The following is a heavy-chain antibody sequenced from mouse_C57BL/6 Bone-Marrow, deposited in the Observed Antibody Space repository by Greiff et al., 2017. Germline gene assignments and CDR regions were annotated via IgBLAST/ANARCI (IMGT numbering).Heavy chain of an antibody. CDR3: ARGCYGKLNFDY. V-gene: IGHV1-39*01. CDR2: INPNYGTT. D-gene: IGHD2-1*01. J-gene: IGHJ2*01. Sequence: EVQLQQSGPELVKPGASVSISCKASGYSFTDYNMNWVKQSHGKSLEWIGVINPNYGTTSYNQQFKGKATLTVDTSSSTAYMQLSRLTSEDSAVYYGARGCYGKLNFDYWGQGTTLTVSS. CDR1: GYSFTDYN.